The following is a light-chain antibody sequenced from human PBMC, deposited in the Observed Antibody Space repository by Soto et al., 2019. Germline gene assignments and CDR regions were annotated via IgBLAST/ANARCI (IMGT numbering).Light chain of an antibody. CDR2: DDD. V-gene: IGLV1-51*01. J-gene: IGLJ1*01. CDR1: SSNIGGNS. Sequence: QSVMTQPPSVSAAPGQKVTISCSGSSSNIGGNSVSWYQQLPGTAPKLLIYDDDKRPSGIPDRFSGSKSGTSATLGITGFQSGDEADYYCGSWDSSVSAYVFATGTKLTVL. CDR3: GSWDSSVSAYV.